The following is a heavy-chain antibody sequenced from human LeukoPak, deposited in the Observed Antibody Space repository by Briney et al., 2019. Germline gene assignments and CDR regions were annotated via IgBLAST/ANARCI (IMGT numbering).Heavy chain of an antibody. CDR1: GFTFGNYG. CDR2: ISGSSGST. Sequence: AGGSLRLSCAASGFTFGNYGMSWVRQAPGKGLEWVSAISGSSGSTYYADSVKGRFTISRDNSKNTLYLQMNSLRAEDTAVYYCAKVAGYSYVGVYYFDYWGQGTLVTVSS. V-gene: IGHV3-23*01. CDR3: AKVAGYSYVGVYYFDY. J-gene: IGHJ4*02. D-gene: IGHD5-18*01.